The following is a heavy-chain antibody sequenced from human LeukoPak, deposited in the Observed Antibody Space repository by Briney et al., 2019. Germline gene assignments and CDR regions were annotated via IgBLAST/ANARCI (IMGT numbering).Heavy chain of an antibody. V-gene: IGHV4-61*02. CDR2: IYSSGST. Sequence: SQTLSLTCTVSGGSISSGSYYWSWIRQPAGKGLEWIGRIYSSGSTNYNPSLKSRVTISVDTSKNQFSLKLSSVTAADTAVYYCARGLEWRGGSFDYWGQGTLVTVSS. D-gene: IGHD2-15*01. CDR3: ARGLEWRGGSFDY. CDR1: GGSISSGSYY. J-gene: IGHJ4*02.